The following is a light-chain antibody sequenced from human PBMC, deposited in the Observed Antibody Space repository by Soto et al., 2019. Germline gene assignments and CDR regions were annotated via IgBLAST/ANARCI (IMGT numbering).Light chain of an antibody. CDR1: QSVSSF. CDR2: DAS. Sequence: EIVLTQSPATLSLSPGERATLSCRASQSVSSFFAWYQQKRGQAPRLPIYDASKRATGIPARFSGSGSGTDFTLTISSLEPEDFAVYYCQHRFNWPLTFGGGTTVEIK. J-gene: IGKJ4*01. V-gene: IGKV3-11*01. CDR3: QHRFNWPLT.